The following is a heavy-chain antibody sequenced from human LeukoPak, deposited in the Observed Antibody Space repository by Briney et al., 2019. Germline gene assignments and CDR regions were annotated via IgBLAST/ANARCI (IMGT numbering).Heavy chain of an antibody. Sequence: GGSLRLSCAASGFTFSDYYMSWIRQAPGKGLEWVSYISSSGSTIYYADSVKGRFTISRDNAKNSLFLQMNGLRAEDTAVYYCARRGGSSSRRSPIDYWGQGTLVTVSS. CDR3: ARRGGSSSRRSPIDY. CDR2: ISSSGSTI. J-gene: IGHJ4*02. V-gene: IGHV3-11*04. CDR1: GFTFSDYY. D-gene: IGHD6-6*01.